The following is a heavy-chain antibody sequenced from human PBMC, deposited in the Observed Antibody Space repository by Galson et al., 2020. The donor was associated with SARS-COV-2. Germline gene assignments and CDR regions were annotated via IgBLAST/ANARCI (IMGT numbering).Heavy chain of an antibody. CDR3: ASGAAWEGLFSY. CDR1: GASINIGGYY. V-gene: IGHV4-31*02. CDR2: IYYSGST. J-gene: IGHJ4*02. D-gene: IGHD1-26*01. Sequence: SETLSLTCTDSGASINIGGYYWSWIRQHPEKGLERIGYIYYSGSTYYNPSLKSRVIISGATSKNQFSLKLTSVTAADTAVYCCASGAAWEGLFSYWCQGTLVSVSS.